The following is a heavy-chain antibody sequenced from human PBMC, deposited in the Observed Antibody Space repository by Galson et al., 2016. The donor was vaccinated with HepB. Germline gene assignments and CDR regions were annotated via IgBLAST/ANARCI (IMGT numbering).Heavy chain of an antibody. CDR2: IYFNGRA. Sequence: GWIRQPPGKGLEWIGSIYFNGRAYSIPSLKSRVTISVDTSKNQFSLKLSSVTAADTAVYYCARHYGYNYGHVDYWGQGTLVTVSS. D-gene: IGHD5-24*01. CDR3: ARHYGYNYGHVDY. J-gene: IGHJ4*02. V-gene: IGHV4-39*01.